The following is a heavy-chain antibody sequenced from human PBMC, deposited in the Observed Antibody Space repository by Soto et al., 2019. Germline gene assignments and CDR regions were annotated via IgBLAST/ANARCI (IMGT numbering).Heavy chain of an antibody. V-gene: IGHV4-30-4*01. CDR1: GGSISSGDYY. J-gene: IGHJ4*02. CDR3: ARDRYSSRNFDY. D-gene: IGHD6-13*01. Sequence: PSETLSLTCTVSGGSISSGDYYWSWIRQPPGKGLEWIGYIYYSGSTYYNPSLKSRVTISVDTSKNQFSLKLSSVTAADTAVYYCARDRYSSRNFDYWGQGTLVTVSS. CDR2: IYYSGST.